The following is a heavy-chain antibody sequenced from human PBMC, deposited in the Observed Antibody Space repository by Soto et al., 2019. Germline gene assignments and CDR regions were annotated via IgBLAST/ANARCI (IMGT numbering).Heavy chain of an antibody. Sequence: QVQLVQSGAEVKKPGSSVKVSCEASGGTFSSYSFSWVRQAPGQGLEWMGRVIPILGMANYAQKFQGRVTITADKSTSTVYVELSSVRCEDTAVYYCARGGAGVVPGAVDRHNWFDPWGQGTLVTVSS. CDR2: VIPILGMA. CDR1: GGTFSSYS. D-gene: IGHD2-2*01. J-gene: IGHJ5*02. CDR3: ARGGAGVVPGAVDRHNWFDP. V-gene: IGHV1-69*02.